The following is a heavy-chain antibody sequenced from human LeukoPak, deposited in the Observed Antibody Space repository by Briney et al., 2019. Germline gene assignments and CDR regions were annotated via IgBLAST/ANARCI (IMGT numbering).Heavy chain of an antibody. V-gene: IGHV4-61*02. CDR1: GGSISSGTYY. D-gene: IGHD5-12*01. CDR3: ARECIGYSGYDLNWFDP. CDR2: IYSSGST. Sequence: SETLSPTCTVSGGSISSGTYYWSWIRQPAGKGLEWIGRIYSSGSTNYNPSLKSRVTISVDTSKNQFSLKLNSVTAADTAVYYCARECIGYSGYDLNWFDPWGQGTLVTVSS. J-gene: IGHJ5*02.